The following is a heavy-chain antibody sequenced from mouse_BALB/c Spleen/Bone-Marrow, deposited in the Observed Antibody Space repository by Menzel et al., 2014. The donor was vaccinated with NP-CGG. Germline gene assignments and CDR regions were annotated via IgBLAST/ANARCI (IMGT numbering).Heavy chain of an antibody. CDR3: ARGLYGDSVY. CDR2: IDPSDSYT. J-gene: IGHJ2*01. CDR1: GYTFTSYW. Sequence: QVQLQQSGADLVKPGASVKLCCKASGYTFTSYWMHWVKQRPGQGLEWIGEIDPSDSYTNYNQKFKGKATLTVDKSSSTAYMQLSSLTSEDSAVYYCARGLYGDSVYWGQGTTLAVSS. V-gene: IGHV1-69*02. D-gene: IGHD2-13*01.